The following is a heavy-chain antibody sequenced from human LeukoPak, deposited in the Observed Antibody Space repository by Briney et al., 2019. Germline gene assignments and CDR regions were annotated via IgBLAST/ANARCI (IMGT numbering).Heavy chain of an antibody. CDR2: LDPESGEV. Sequence: GATVKVSCKASGYTFTAYYIHWVKQAPETGSEWMGRLDPESGEVIYAQNFQGRVTITADTSTDTSYMELSGLRSEDTAIYYCATDRVYCDRSTCYRGWFDPWGQGTLVTVSS. D-gene: IGHD2/OR15-2a*01. CDR3: ATDRVYCDRSTCYRGWFDP. J-gene: IGHJ5*02. V-gene: IGHV1-69-2*01. CDR1: GYTFTAYY.